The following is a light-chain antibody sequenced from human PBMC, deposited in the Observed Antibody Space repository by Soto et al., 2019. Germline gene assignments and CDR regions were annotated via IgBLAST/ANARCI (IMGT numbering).Light chain of an antibody. CDR1: QDINIY. CDR2: DAS. J-gene: IGKJ5*01. Sequence: DMQMTQSPSSLFASVGERVTITCQATQDINIYLNWYQQKPGKAPNLLIYDASNLEIGVPSRFSGSGSGTPFTFTISSLQTEDIGTYYCQKYDILPINFGRGTRLEIK. CDR3: QKYDILPIN. V-gene: IGKV1-33*01.